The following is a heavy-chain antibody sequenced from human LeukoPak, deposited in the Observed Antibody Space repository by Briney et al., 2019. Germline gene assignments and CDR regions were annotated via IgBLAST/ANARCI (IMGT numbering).Heavy chain of an antibody. CDR3: AKDRDDYVWGSYLGAFDI. J-gene: IGHJ3*02. CDR1: GFTFSSYG. D-gene: IGHD3-16*01. CDR2: ISYDGSNK. Sequence: GGSLRLSCAASGFTFSSYGMHWVRQAPGKGLEWVAVISYDGSNKYYADSVKGRFTISRDSSKNTLYLQMNSLRAEDTAVFYCAKDRDDYVWGSYLGAFDIWGQGTMVTVSS. V-gene: IGHV3-30*18.